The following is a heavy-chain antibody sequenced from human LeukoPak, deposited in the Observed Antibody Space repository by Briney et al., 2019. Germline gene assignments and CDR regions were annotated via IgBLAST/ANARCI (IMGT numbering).Heavy chain of an antibody. Sequence: GASVKVSYKASGYTFTGYYMHWVRQAPGQGLEWMGWINPNSGGTNYAQKFQGRVTMTRDTSISTAYMELSRLRSDDTAVYYCARAAAHSGDWFDPWGQGTLVTVSS. CDR2: INPNSGGT. V-gene: IGHV1-2*02. CDR3: ARAAAHSGDWFDP. CDR1: GYTFTGYY. J-gene: IGHJ5*02. D-gene: IGHD2-15*01.